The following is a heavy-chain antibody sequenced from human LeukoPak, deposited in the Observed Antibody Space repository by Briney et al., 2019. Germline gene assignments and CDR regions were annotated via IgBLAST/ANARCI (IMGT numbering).Heavy chain of an antibody. D-gene: IGHD7-27*01. CDR1: GFSFSTNT. V-gene: IGHV3-21*01. J-gene: IGHJ4*02. CDR3: ARNWVYYFDY. CDR2: ITSSSSYI. Sequence: KTGGSLRLSCAASGFSFSTNTMSWVRQAPGKGLEWVSSITSSSSYIYYADSVKGRFTISRDNAENSLYLQMNSLRAEDTAVYYCARNWVYYFDYWGQGTLVTVSS.